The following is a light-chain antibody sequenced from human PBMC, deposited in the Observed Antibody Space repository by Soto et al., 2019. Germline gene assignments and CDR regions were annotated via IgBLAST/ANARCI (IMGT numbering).Light chain of an antibody. CDR3: QQYGSSPWT. CDR1: QSVSSIY. J-gene: IGKJ1*01. V-gene: IGKV3-20*01. CDR2: DAS. Sequence: ELVLTQSPGTLSLSPGERATLSCRASQSVSSIYLAWYQQKPGQAPRLLIYDASSRATGIPDRFSGSGSETDFTLTISRLEPEDFAVYYCQQYGSSPWTFGQGTKVEIK.